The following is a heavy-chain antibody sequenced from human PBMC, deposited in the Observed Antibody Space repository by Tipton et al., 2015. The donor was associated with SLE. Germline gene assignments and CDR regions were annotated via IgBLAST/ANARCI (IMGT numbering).Heavy chain of an antibody. CDR2: IYYSGST. D-gene: IGHD2-15*01. J-gene: IGHJ4*02. CDR3: ATVNCSLGGCILDS. CDR1: GGFIRSYC. Sequence: TLSLTCTVSGGFIRSYCWSWIRQPPGKGLEWIGYIYYSGSTNYNPSLKSRVTISVDPSKNQFSLKLSSVTAADTAVYYCATVNCSLGGCILDSWGRGTLVTVSS. V-gene: IGHV4-59*01.